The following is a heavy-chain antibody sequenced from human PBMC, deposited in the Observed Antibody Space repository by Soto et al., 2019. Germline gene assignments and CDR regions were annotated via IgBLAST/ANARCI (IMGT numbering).Heavy chain of an antibody. CDR3: AREDRDRETGLVPAAIDGMDV. D-gene: IGHD2-2*01. J-gene: IGHJ6*02. V-gene: IGHV1-69*08. CDR2: IIPIFGIA. CDR1: GGTFSRYS. Sequence: QVQLVQSGAEVKKPGSSVNVSCKASGGTFSRYSITWVQQAPGHGLEWIGRIIPIFGIASYAQKFQGRVTITADESTSTAYMELSSLRSDDTAVYYCAREDRDRETGLVPAAIDGMDVWGQGTTVTVSS.